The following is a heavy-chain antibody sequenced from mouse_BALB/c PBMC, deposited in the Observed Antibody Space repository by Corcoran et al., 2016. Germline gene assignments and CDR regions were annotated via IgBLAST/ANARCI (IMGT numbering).Heavy chain of an antibody. J-gene: IGHJ1*01. V-gene: IGHV1-84*02. D-gene: IGHD1-1*01. CDR2: IYPGSGNT. CDR3: AREDGSGQRRYWYFDV. Sequence: QIQLQPSGRELGKPGASVKISCKASGYTFTDYYINWVKQKPGQGLEWIGWIYPGSGNTKYNEKFKGKATLTVDTSSSTAYMQLSSLTSEDTAVYFCAREDGSGQRRYWYFDVWGAGTTVTVSS. CDR1: GYTFTDYY.